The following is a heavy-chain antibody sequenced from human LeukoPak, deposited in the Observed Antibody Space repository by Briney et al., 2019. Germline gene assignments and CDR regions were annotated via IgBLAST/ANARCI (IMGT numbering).Heavy chain of an antibody. CDR3: ASSGSYRFDY. CDR2: VKPDGSEK. J-gene: IGHJ4*02. Sequence: GGSLRLSCAASGFTFSSYWMTWVRQAPGKGLEWVAHVKPDGSEKSYVDSVKGRFTISRDNAQNSLYLQMNSLRDEDTAVYYCASSGSYRFDYWGQGTLVTVSS. CDR1: GFTFSSYW. V-gene: IGHV3-7*01. D-gene: IGHD1-26*01.